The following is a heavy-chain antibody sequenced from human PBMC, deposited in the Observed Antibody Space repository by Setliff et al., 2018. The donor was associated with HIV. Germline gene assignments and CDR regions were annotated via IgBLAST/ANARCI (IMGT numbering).Heavy chain of an antibody. Sequence: SETLSLTCTVSSGSITSYSWNWIRQPPGKGLEWIGYINTSGSTNYNPSLTSRVTISVDTSKNQFSLKLTSVTAADAALYYCTGDYNSGSNRFDYWGQGTPVTVSS. V-gene: IGHV4-4*08. CDR3: TGDYNSGSNRFDY. CDR1: SGSITSYS. D-gene: IGHD3-10*01. J-gene: IGHJ4*02. CDR2: INTSGST.